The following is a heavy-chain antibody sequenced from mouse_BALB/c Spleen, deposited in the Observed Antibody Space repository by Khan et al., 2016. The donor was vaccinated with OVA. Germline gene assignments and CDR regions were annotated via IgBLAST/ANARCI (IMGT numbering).Heavy chain of an antibody. D-gene: IGHD2-14*01. CDR1: GYTFTTYT. J-gene: IGHJ3*01. CDR3: AREGAYYRSDGWFAY. Sequence: QVQLKQSETELARPGASVKMSCKASGYTFTTYTIHWVKQRPGQGLEWIGYIIPTNDYTNYNQKFKDRATLTADKSSSTAYMQLSSLTSEDSALXYCAREGAYYRSDGWFAYWGQGTLVTVSA. V-gene: IGHV1-4*01. CDR2: IIPTNDYT.